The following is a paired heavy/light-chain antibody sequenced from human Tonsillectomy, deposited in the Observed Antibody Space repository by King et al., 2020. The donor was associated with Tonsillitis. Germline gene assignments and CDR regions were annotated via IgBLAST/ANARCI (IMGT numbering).Light chain of an antibody. J-gene: IGKJ1*01. V-gene: IGKV4-1*01. Sequence: DIVMTQSPDSLPVSLGERATINCKSSQTVFNNSTNRNHLAWYQQKPGQPPKLLIFWASTRDSGVPDRFSGSGSGTDFTLTISSLQAEDVAVYFCQQYYSTPRTFGQGTKVEIK. CDR2: WAS. CDR1: QTVFNNSTNRNH. CDR3: QQYYSTPRT.
Heavy chain of an antibody. CDR3: AESMGERFFDH. Sequence: QLQLQESASGLVKPSQTLSLTCTVSGDSISGVIYSWNWIRQSPGKGLEWIGSVYGSGTTSYNPSLKSRVTILVDRSKNQFSLKLKSVTAADTAMYYCAESMGERFFDHWGQGTLATVSS. CDR2: VYGSGTT. D-gene: IGHD3-16*01. J-gene: IGHJ4*02. CDR1: GDSISGVIYS. V-gene: IGHV4-30-2*06.